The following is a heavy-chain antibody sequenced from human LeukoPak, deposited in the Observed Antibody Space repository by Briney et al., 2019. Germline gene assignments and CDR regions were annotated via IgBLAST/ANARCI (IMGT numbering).Heavy chain of an antibody. CDR1: GFAFSSYS. V-gene: IGHV3-21*01. CDR2: ISGSSSYI. D-gene: IGHD3-9*01. Sequence: RGSLRLSCAASGFAFSSYSMNWVRQAPGKGLEWVSSISGSSSYIYCADSVKGRFSISRDNAKNSLYLQMNSLGAEDTAVYYCARVDYDILTGDYIYAFDIWGQGTMVTVSS. J-gene: IGHJ3*02. CDR3: ARVDYDILTGDYIYAFDI.